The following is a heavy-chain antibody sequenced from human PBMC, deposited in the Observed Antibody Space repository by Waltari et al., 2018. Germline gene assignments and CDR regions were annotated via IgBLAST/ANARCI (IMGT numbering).Heavy chain of an antibody. CDR2: IGTAGDT. CDR3: ARDGSSGYDSDY. Sequence: EVQLVESGGGLVQPGGSLILSCAASGFTFSSYDMNWVRQATGKGLEWVSAIGTAGDTYDPGSGKGRCTISRDNAKNSLYLQMYSLRAEDTAVYYCARDGSSGYDSDYWGQGALVTVSS. D-gene: IGHD5-12*01. V-gene: IGHV3-13*01. CDR1: GFTFSSYD. J-gene: IGHJ4*02.